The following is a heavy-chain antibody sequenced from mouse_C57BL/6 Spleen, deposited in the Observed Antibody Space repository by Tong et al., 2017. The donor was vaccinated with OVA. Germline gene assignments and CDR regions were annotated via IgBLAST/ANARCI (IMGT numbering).Heavy chain of an antibody. CDR2: ISSGSSTI. Sequence: VQLQESGGDLVKPGGSLKLSCAASGFTFSDYGMHWVRQAPEKGLEWVAYISSGSSTIYYADTVKGRFTISRDNAKNTLFLQMTSLRSEDTAMYYCARPDYYAMDYRGQGTSVIVSS. J-gene: IGHJ4*01. V-gene: IGHV5-17*01. CDR1: GFTFSDYG. CDR3: ARPDYYAMDY.